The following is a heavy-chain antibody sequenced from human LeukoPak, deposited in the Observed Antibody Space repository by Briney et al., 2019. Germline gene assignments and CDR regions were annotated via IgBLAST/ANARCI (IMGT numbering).Heavy chain of an antibody. CDR3: ARDNNIYGWGRGYMDV. CDR1: GYTFTGYY. V-gene: IGHV1-2*02. CDR2: INPNSGGT. D-gene: IGHD3-16*01. J-gene: IGHJ6*03. Sequence: ASVKVSCKASGYTFTGYYMHWVRQAPGQGLEWMGWINPNSGGTNYAQKFQCRVTMTRDTSMSTAYMELSRLRSDDTAVYYCARDNNIYGWGRGYMDVWGKGTTVTVSS.